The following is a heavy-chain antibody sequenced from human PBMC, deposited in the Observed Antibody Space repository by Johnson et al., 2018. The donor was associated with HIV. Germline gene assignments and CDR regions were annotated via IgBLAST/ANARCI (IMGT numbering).Heavy chain of an antibody. D-gene: IGHD1-26*01. V-gene: IGHV3-30*04. Sequence: QMLLVESGGGVVQHGRSLRLSCAASRFTFSSFAMHWVRQAPGKGLEWVAVISYDASNKSYADSVKGRFTIPRDNSKNTLYLQMNSLRVEDTAVYHCARGRRPWELHGFNAFDTWGQGTMVIVSS. CDR1: RFTFSSFA. CDR3: ARGRRPWELHGFNAFDT. J-gene: IGHJ3*02. CDR2: ISYDASNK.